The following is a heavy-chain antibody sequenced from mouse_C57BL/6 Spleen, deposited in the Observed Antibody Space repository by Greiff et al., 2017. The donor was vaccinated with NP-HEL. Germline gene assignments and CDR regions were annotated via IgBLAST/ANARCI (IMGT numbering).Heavy chain of an antibody. CDR3: ARSGYYGSSDYFDY. CDR1: GYSFTDYN. D-gene: IGHD1-1*01. J-gene: IGHJ2*01. V-gene: IGHV1-39*01. CDR2: INPNYGTT. Sequence: EVKLMESGPELVKPGASVKISCKASGYSFTDYNMNWVKQSNGKSLEWIGVINPNYGTTSYNQKFKGKATLTVDQSSSTAYMQLNSLTSEDSAVYYCARSGYYGSSDYFDYWGQGTTLTVAS.